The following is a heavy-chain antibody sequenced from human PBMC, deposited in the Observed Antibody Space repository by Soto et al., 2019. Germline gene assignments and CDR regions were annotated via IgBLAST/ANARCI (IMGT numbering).Heavy chain of an antibody. J-gene: IGHJ4*02. CDR2: INHSGST. CDR3: ARGWGRIFDY. Sequence: QVQLQQWGAGLLKPSETLSLTCAVYGGSFSGYYWNWLRQPPGKGLEWIGEINHSGSTNYNPSLKSRVTISVDTSKNQFSLKLSSVTAADTDVYYCARGWGRIFDYWGQGTLVTVSS. D-gene: IGHD7-27*01. CDR1: GGSFSGYY. V-gene: IGHV4-34*01.